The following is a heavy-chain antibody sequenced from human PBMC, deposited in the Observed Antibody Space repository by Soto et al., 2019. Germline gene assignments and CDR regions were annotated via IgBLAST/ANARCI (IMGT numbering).Heavy chain of an antibody. V-gene: IGHV3-74*01. Sequence: EVQLVDSGGGLVQPGGSLRLSCAASEFTFRSDWMHWVRQSPGKWLVWVSRISGDGSSTTYADSVRGRFTISRDNAKNTVYLQMDSLRAEDTAVYYCARSLPGTYGAFDLWGQGTMVTVSS. J-gene: IGHJ3*01. D-gene: IGHD1-7*01. CDR3: ARSLPGTYGAFDL. CDR2: ISGDGSST. CDR1: EFTFRSDW.